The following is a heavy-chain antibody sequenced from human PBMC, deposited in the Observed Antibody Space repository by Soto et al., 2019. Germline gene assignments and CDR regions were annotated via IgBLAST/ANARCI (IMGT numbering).Heavy chain of an antibody. CDR3: ARYLAAAAY. V-gene: IGHV1-46*01. CDR1: GYIFTNYY. J-gene: IGHJ4*02. CDR2: INPLPTSGST. D-gene: IGHD6-13*01. Sequence: GASVKVSCKASGYIFTNYYIHWVRQAPGQGLEWMAIINPLPTSGSTNYAQKFQGRVTVTRDTSTSTVYLELSSLRSDDTAVYYCARYLAAAAYWGQGTLVTVSS.